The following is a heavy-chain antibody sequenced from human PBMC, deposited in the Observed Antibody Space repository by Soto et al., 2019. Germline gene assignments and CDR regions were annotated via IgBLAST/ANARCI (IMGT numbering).Heavy chain of an antibody. D-gene: IGHD3-22*01. J-gene: IGHJ4*02. CDR1: GFTFSNAW. CDR3: ATDPVTMIVVVPSSG. V-gene: IGHV3-15*07. CDR2: IKSKTDGGTT. Sequence: EVQLVESGGGLVKPGGSLRLSCAASGFTFSNAWMNWVRQAPGKGLEWVGRIKSKTDGGTTNYAAPVKGRFNISRDDSKNTLYLQMNSLKTEDTAVYYCATDPVTMIVVVPSSGWGQGTLVTVSS.